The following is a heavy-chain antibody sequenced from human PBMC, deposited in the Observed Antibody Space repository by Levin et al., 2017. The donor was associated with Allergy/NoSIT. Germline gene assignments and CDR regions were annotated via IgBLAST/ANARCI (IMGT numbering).Heavy chain of an antibody. Sequence: SQTLSLTCTVSGGSISSYYWSWIRQPPGKGLEWIGYIYYSGSTNYNPSLKSRVTISVDTSKNQFSLKLSSVTAADTAVYYCACSRGSGFDYWGQGTLVTVSS. CDR3: ACSRGSGFDY. V-gene: IGHV4-59*01. CDR1: GGSISSYY. CDR2: IYYSGST. D-gene: IGHD3-16*01. J-gene: IGHJ4*02.